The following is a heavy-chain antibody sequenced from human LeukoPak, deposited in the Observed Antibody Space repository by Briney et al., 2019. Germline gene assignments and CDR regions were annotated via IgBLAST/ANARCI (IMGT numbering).Heavy chain of an antibody. V-gene: IGHV1-69*13. J-gene: IGHJ6*02. D-gene: IGHD3-3*01. CDR3: AKDNGLGFGVVTYYYGMDV. CDR1: GGTFSSYA. CDR2: IIPIFGTA. Sequence: SVKVSCKASGGTFSSYAISWVRQAPGQGLEWMGGIIPIFGTANYAQKFQGRVTITADESTSTAYMELSSLRSEDTALYYCAKDNGLGFGVVTYYYGMDVWGQGTTVTVSS.